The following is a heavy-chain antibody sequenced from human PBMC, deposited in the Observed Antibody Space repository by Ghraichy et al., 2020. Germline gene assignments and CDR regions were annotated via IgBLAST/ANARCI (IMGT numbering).Heavy chain of an antibody. CDR2: ISYDGSNK. CDR3: ARRLGYSSSSNDYYYYGMDV. CDR1: GFTFSSYA. D-gene: IGHD6-6*01. J-gene: IGHJ6*02. Sequence: GGSLRLSCAASGFTFSSYAMHWVRQAPGKGLEWVAVISYDGSNKYYADSVKGRFTISRDNSKNTLYLQMNSLRAEDTAVYYCARRLGYSSSSNDYYYYGMDVWGQGTTITVSS. V-gene: IGHV3-30-3*01.